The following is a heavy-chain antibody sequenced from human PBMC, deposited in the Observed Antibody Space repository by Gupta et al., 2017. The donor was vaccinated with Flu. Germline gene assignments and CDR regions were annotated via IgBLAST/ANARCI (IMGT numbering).Heavy chain of an antibody. J-gene: IGHJ5*02. CDR1: GYTFTSYN. D-gene: IGHD5-12*01. CDR3: AREVGYSKPGWFDP. Sequence: QAQLVQSGGEVKKPGASVKVSCKTSGYTFTSYNTNWVRQAPGQGLEWMGWISIYNGHTRSAQKVQDRIAMTTDASTSTVYMELRGLKSDDTAIYYCAREVGYSKPGWFDPWGQGTLVTVSS. V-gene: IGHV1-18*01. CDR2: ISIYNGHT.